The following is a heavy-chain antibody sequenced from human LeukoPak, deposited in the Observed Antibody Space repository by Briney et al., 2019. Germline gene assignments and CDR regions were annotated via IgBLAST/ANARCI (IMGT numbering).Heavy chain of an antibody. Sequence: GGSLRLSCAASGFTFSNYNMNWVRQAPGKGLEWVSSISSSSSYIYYADSVKGRFTISRDNAKNSLYLQMNSLRAEDTAVYYCARGPYELRGCDYWGQGTLVTVSS. V-gene: IGHV3-21*01. CDR3: ARGPYELRGCDY. D-gene: IGHD1-7*01. CDR1: GFTFSNYN. J-gene: IGHJ4*02. CDR2: ISSSSSYI.